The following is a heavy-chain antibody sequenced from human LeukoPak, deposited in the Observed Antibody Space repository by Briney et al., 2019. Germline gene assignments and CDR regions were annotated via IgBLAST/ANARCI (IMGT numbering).Heavy chain of an antibody. D-gene: IGHD3-22*01. CDR3: ARDKYYYDSSGYLAY. CDR1: GFTFSSYG. V-gene: IGHV3-30*03. Sequence: GRSLRLSCAASGFTFSSYGMHWVRQAPGKGLEWVAVISYDGSNKYYADSVKGRFTISRDNSKNTLYLQMNSLSAEDTAVYYCARDKYYYDSSGYLAYWGQGTLVTVSS. J-gene: IGHJ4*02. CDR2: ISYDGSNK.